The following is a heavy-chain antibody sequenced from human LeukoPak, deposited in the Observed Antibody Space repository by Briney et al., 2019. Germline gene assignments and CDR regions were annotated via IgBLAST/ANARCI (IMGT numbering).Heavy chain of an antibody. J-gene: IGHJ3*02. V-gene: IGHV1-18*01. Sequence: ASVKVSCKASGYTFTSYGISWVRQAPGQGLEWMGWISAYNGNTNYAQKFQGRVTMTRDMSTSTVYMELSSLRSEDTAVYYCARDSSDDLDIWGQGTMVTVSS. CDR3: ARDSSDDLDI. CDR1: GYTFTSYG. CDR2: ISAYNGNT.